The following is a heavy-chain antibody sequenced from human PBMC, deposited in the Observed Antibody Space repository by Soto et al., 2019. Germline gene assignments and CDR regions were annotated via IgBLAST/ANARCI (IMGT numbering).Heavy chain of an antibody. D-gene: IGHD4-17*01. CDR2: IIPIFGTA. V-gene: IGHV1-69*01. Sequence: QVQLVQSGAEVKKPGSSVKVSCKASGGTFSSYAISWVRQAPGQGLEWMGGIIPIFGTANYAQKFQGRVTITADESTSTAYMELSSLRSEYTAVYYCARDPSPHPYSTVGWYFDLWGRGTLVTVSS. J-gene: IGHJ2*01. CDR1: GGTFSSYA. CDR3: ARDPSPHPYSTVGWYFDL.